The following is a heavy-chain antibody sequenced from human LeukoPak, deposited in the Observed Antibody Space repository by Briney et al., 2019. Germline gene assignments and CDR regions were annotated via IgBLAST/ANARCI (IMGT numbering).Heavy chain of an antibody. CDR3: AKRHCDYFDY. J-gene: IGHJ4*02. CDR2: ISDSFRIT. CDR1: GFPFSSYA. V-gene: IGHV3-23*01. Sequence: GASLRLSCAASGFPFSSYAMSWVRQPPGKGLECVSTISDSFRITDDADSVKGRFTISRDNSKNTLYLQMNTLRAEDTAVYYCAKRHCDYFDYWGQGTLVTVSS.